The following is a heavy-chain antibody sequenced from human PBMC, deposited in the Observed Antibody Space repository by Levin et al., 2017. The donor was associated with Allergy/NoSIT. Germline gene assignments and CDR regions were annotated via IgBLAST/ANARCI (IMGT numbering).Heavy chain of an antibody. CDR3: AKVLGKWGHDSSTKKPYYFDY. CDR1: GFTFSSYA. D-gene: IGHD6-13*01. J-gene: IGHJ4*02. V-gene: IGHV3-23*01. CDR2: ISGSGGST. Sequence: TGGSLRLSCAASGFTFSSYAMSWVRQAPGKGLEWVSAISGSGGSTYYADSVKGRFTISRDNSKNTLYLQMNSLRAEDTAVYYCAKVLGKWGHDSSTKKPYYFDYWGQGTLVTVSS.